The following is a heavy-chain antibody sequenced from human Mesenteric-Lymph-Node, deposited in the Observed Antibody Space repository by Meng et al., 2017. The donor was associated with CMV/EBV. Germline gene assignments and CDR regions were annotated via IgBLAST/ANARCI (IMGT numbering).Heavy chain of an antibody. CDR1: YY. Sequence: YYWSWIRQPTGKGLEWIGNMYDSGITDYNPSLKSRVTISLDTSKNQFSLKLSSVTAADTALYYCARNPASIEAGGYYRRSAWFDPWGQGTLVTVSS. V-gene: IGHV4-59*01. CDR3: ARNPASIEAGGYYRRSAWFDP. CDR2: MYDSGIT. J-gene: IGHJ5*02. D-gene: IGHD3-3*01.